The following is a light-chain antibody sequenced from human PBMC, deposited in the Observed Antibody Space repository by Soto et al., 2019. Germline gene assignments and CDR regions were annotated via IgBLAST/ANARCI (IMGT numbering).Light chain of an antibody. CDR3: GSWDSSLSAYV. Sequence: QAVLTHLPSVSAVKGEKVTIFISGISSNSGGNSVSWYHQLLGTAPKLLIYDDNKRPSGIPDRFSGSKSGTSATLGITGFQTGDEADYYCGSWDSSLSAYVFGPGTKVTVL. CDR2: DDN. V-gene: IGLV1-51*01. CDR1: SSNSGGNS. J-gene: IGLJ1*01.